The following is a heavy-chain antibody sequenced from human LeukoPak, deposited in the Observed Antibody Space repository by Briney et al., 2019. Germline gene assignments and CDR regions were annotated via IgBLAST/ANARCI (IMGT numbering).Heavy chain of an antibody. D-gene: IGHD5-24*01. Sequence: SLKVSCKASGGTFSSYAISWVRQAPGQGLEWMGGIIPIFGTANYAQKFQRIVTITTDDAPSTAHMELSSLRPEDQGVYYRARSKEKGRDRYNYLDYWGQGTLVTVSS. V-gene: IGHV1-69*05. CDR3: ARSKEKGRDRYNYLDY. J-gene: IGHJ4*02. CDR1: GGTFSSYA. CDR2: IIPIFGTA.